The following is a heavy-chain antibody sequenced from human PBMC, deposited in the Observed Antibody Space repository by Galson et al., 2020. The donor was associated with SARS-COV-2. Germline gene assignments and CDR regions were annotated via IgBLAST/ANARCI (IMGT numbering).Heavy chain of an antibody. CDR2: IKQDGSEK. D-gene: IGHD3-10*01. CDR3: ARDRGLGMDDPGELDY. J-gene: IGHJ4*02. CDR1: GFTFSSYW. V-gene: IGHV3-7*01. Sequence: PGGSLRLSCAASGFTFSSYWMSWVRQAPGKGLEWVANIKQDGSEKYYVDSVKGRFTISRDNAKNSLYLQMNSLRAEDTAVYYCARDRGLGMDDPGELDYWGQGTLVTVSS.